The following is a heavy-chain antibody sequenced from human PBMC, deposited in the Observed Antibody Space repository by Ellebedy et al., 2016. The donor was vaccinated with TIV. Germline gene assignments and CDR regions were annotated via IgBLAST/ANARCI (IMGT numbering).Heavy chain of an antibody. CDR3: ARDTKFIDQRHNWFDP. CDR2: INWNGGFT. J-gene: IGHJ5*02. D-gene: IGHD6-25*01. Sequence: GGSLRLSCIASGFTFDDYEMSWVRQAPGKGLEWVSGINWNGGFTGYADSVKGRFTISRDNAKNSLDLQMNSLRADDTAVYYCARDTKFIDQRHNWFDPWGQGAQVTVSS. V-gene: IGHV3-20*04. CDR1: GFTFDDYE.